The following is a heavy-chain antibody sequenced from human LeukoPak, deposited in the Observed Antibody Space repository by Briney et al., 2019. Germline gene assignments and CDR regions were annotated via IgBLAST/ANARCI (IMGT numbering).Heavy chain of an antibody. CDR2: INHSGST. D-gene: IGHD6-19*01. CDR3: AKGAGPPWFDP. J-gene: IGHJ5*02. Sequence: SETLSLTCAVYGGSFSGYYWSWIRQPPGKGLEWIGEINHSGSTNYNPSLKSRVTISVDTSKNQFSLKLSSVTAADTAVYYCAKGAGPPWFDPWGQGTLVTVSS. V-gene: IGHV4-34*01. CDR1: GGSFSGYY.